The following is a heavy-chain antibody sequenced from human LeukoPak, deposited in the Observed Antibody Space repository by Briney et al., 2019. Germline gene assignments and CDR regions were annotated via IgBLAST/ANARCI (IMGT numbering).Heavy chain of an antibody. CDR3: ARAAWVSTSSKYYFDN. V-gene: IGHV1-8*01. CDR1: GYTFTSYD. J-gene: IGHJ4*02. D-gene: IGHD2-21*01. CDR2: MNPNSGNT. Sequence: ASVKVSCKASGYTFTSYDINWVRQATEQGLEWMGWMNPNSGNTGYAQKFQGRVTMTRNTSISTAYMELSSLRSEDTALYYCARAAWVSTSSKYYFDNWGQGTLVTVSS.